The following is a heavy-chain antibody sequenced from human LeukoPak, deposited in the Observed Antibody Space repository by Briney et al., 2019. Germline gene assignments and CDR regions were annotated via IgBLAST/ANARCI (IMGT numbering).Heavy chain of an antibody. CDR2: INSSSSII. J-gene: IGHJ6*04. CDR3: AELGIAMIGGV. D-gene: IGHD3-10*02. CDR1: GFTFSSYN. V-gene: IGHV3-48*01. Sequence: GGSLRLSCAASGFTFSSYNMKWVRQAPGKGLEWVSYINSSSSIIYYADSLKGRFTISRDKAKNSLYLKMNRQRAEDTAVYYSAELGIAMIGGVWGEGTTLTISS.